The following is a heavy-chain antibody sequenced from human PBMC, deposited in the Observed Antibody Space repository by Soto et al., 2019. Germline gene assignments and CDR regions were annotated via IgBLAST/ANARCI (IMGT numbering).Heavy chain of an antibody. J-gene: IGHJ6*02. D-gene: IGHD3-16*01. V-gene: IGHV3-23*01. CDR3: AKGGLGDYYYYAMDA. CDR1: GLTFRTFA. Sequence: VQLLESGGRSVKPGGSLRLSCAAAGLTFRTFAMNWVRQAPGKGLEWVSGISGSGGRTYYSDSVKGRFTLSRDNSKNTLYLQMNSLRPEDTAVYYWAKGGLGDYYYYAMDAWGQGTTVTVSS. CDR2: ISGSGGRT.